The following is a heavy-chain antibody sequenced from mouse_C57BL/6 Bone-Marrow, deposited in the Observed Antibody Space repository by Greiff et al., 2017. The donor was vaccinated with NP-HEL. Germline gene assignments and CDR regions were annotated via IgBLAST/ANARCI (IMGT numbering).Heavy chain of an antibody. CDR3: ARRPHYWYFDV. CDR2: ISSGGSYT. V-gene: IGHV5-6*02. Sequence: EVMLVESGGDLVKPGGSLKLSCAASGFTFSSYGMSWVRQTPDKRLEWVATISSGGSYTYYPDSVKGRFTISRDNAKNTLYLQMSSLKSEDTAMYYCARRPHYWYFDVWGTGTTVTVSS. J-gene: IGHJ1*03. CDR1: GFTFSSYG.